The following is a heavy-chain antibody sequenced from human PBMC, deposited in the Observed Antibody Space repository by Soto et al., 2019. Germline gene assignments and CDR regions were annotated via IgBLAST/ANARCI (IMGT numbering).Heavy chain of an antibody. CDR3: ARQGATTGAFDI. V-gene: IGHV4-59*05. D-gene: IGHD1-7*01. J-gene: IGHJ3*02. CDR1: GECISSWS. Sequence: SETLSLACTVSGECISSWSPYWYRQPPGKGLEWIASFSYGKTTYYNPSLTSRATISVEMSKNQFSLKLTSVTAADTAVYYCARQGATTGAFDIWGQGTMVTVSS. CDR2: FSYGKTT.